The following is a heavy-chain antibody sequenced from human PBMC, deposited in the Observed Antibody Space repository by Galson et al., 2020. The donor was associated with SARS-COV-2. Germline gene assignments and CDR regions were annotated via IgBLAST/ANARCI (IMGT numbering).Heavy chain of an antibody. CDR1: GFTFSDYW. CDR2: INSDGSIT. D-gene: IGHD1-20*01. J-gene: IGHJ4*02. V-gene: IGHV3-74*01. Sequence: PGGSLRLSCVTSGFTFSDYWIHWVRQAPGKGLVWVSIINSDGSITRYADSVKGRFTISRYNAKNTVFLQMNSLRDEDTAVYFCIRDIRRAPHSWGQGTLVTVSS. CDR3: IRDIRRAPHS.